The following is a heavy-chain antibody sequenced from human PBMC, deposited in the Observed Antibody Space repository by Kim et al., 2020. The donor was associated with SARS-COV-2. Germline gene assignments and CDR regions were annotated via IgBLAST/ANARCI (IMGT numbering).Heavy chain of an antibody. D-gene: IGHD6-19*01. CDR2: IDRDGST. CDR3: ARQGVAVAGRSCCDY. V-gene: IGHV4-34*01. CDR1: GGSFSDYD. Sequence: SETLSLTCAVYGGSFSDYDWAWIRQPPGKGLEWMGEIDRDGSTNYNPSLKSRVTISVETSKNQFSRKLNYVTAADTAVYYCARQGVAVAGRSCCDYWGQGTLVTVSS. J-gene: IGHJ4*02.